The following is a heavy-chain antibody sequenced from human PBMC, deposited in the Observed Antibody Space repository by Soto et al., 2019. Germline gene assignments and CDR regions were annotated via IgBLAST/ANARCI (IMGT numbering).Heavy chain of an antibody. CDR2: IRSKANSYAT. Sequence: GGSLRLSCAASGFTFSGSAMHWVRQASGKGLEWVGRIRSKANSYATAYAASVKGRFTISRDDSKNTAYLQMNSLKTEDTAVYYCTRNAEARGQNIAVAGRHPYYYGMDVWGQGTTVTVSS. CDR3: TRNAEARGQNIAVAGRHPYYYGMDV. J-gene: IGHJ6*02. D-gene: IGHD6-19*01. CDR1: GFTFSGSA. V-gene: IGHV3-73*01.